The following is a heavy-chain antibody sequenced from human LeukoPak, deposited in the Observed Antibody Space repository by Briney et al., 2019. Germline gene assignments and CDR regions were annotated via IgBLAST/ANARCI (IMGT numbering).Heavy chain of an antibody. CDR3: ARGAALGYCSSTSCSYFDY. V-gene: IGHV4-59*01. D-gene: IGHD2-2*01. CDR1: GGSISSYY. J-gene: IGHJ4*02. Sequence: PSETLSLTCTVSGGSISSYYWSWIRQPPGKGLEWIGYVYYSGSTNSNPSLESRVTMSVNTSKNQFSLKLNSVTAADTAVYYCARGAALGYCSSTSCSYFDYWGQGTLVAVSS. CDR2: VYYSGST.